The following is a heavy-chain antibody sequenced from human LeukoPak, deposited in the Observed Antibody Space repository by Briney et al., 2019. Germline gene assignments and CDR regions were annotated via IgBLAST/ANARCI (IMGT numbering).Heavy chain of an antibody. D-gene: IGHD2-15*01. CDR2: INWNGHNT. CDR1: GFSIDEYA. CDR3: AREPSLLCSGGSCYPDY. J-gene: IGHJ4*02. V-gene: IGHV3-20*04. Sequence: GGSLRLYCTASGFSIDEYAMTWVRQAPGKGLEWVSGINWNGHNTGYEDSVRGRFTISRDNAKNSLYLQMNSLRAEDTALYYCAREPSLLCSGGSCYPDYWGQGTLVTVSS.